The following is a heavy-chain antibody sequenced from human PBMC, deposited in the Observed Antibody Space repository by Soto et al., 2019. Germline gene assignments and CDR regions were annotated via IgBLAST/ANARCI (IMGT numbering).Heavy chain of an antibody. D-gene: IGHD6-6*01. Sequence: QITLKESGPTLVKPTQTLTLTCTFSGFSLSTSGVGVGWIRQPPGKALEWLALIYWDDDKRYSPSLKSRLTITKDTSKNQVVLTMTNMDPVDTATYYCAHWTRFHSSSPYYAMDVWGQGTTVTVSS. CDR2: IYWDDDK. J-gene: IGHJ6*02. CDR3: AHWTRFHSSSPYYAMDV. V-gene: IGHV2-5*02. CDR1: GFSLSTSGVG.